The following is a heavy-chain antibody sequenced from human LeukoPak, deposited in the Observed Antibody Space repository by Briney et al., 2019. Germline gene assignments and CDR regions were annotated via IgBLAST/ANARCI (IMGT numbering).Heavy chain of an antibody. V-gene: IGHV3-30*02. Sequence: GGSLRLSCAASGFTFSSYGMHWVRQAPGKGLEWVAFIRSDGSNKYYADSVKGRFTISRDNSKNTLYLQMNSLRPEDTAVYYCAKDLYSSGRCPTTFDHWGQGTLVTVSS. J-gene: IGHJ4*02. CDR3: AKDLYSSGRCPTTFDH. D-gene: IGHD6-19*01. CDR2: IRSDGSNK. CDR1: GFTFSSYG.